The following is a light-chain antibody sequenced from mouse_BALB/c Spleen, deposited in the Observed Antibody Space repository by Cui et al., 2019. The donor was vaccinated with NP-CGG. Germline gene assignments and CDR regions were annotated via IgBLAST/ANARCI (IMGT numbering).Light chain of an antibody. V-gene: IGLV1*01. Sequence: VVTQESELTTSPGETVTLTCRSSTGAVTTSNYANWVQEKPDHLFTGLIGGTNNRVPGVPARFSGSLIGDKAALTITGAQTEDEAIYFCALWYSNHWVFGGGTKLTVL. CDR3: ALWYSNHWV. CDR2: GTN. CDR1: TGAVTTSNY. J-gene: IGLJ1*01.